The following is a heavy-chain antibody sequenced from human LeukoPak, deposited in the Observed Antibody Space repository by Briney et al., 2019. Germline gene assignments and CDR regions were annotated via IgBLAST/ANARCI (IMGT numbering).Heavy chain of an antibody. J-gene: IGHJ6*03. D-gene: IGHD6-6*01. V-gene: IGHV3-23*01. CDR2: ISGSGGST. CDR1: GFTFSSYA. CDR3: ARNEAARRGSYYYNYMDV. Sequence: GGSLRLSCAASGFTFSSYAMSWVRQAPGKGLEWVSAISGSGGSTYYADSVKGRFTISRDNSKHTLYLQMNSLRAEDTAVYYCARNEAARRGSYYYNYMDVWGKGTTVTVS.